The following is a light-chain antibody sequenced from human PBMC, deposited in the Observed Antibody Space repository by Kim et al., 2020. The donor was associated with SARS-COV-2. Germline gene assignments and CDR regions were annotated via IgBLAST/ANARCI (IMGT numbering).Light chain of an antibody. CDR2: YDR. CDR1: AIGSES. V-gene: IGLV3-21*04. CDR3: QVWDINTDQGV. Sequence: APGKTATSTWGGEAIGSESVHWYQQKPGQAPVVIMYYDRDRPSGIPERFSGSNSGNTATLTISRVEAGDEADYFCQVWDINTDQGVFGGGTQLTVL. J-gene: IGLJ3*02.